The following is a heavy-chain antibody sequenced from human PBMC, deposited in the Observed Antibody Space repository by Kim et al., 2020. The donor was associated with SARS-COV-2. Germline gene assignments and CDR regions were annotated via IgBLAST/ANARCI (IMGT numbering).Heavy chain of an antibody. D-gene: IGHD3-10*01. CDR3: VKGFGELAGY. CDR1: GFTFDDYA. V-gene: IGHV3-9*01. Sequence: GGSLRLSCAASGFTFDDYAMHWVRQTPGKGLEWVSGISWKSGTMGYADSVKGRFTISRDNAKNSLYLQMNNLRVEDTALYYCVKGFGELAGYWGQGTLVTVSS. J-gene: IGHJ4*02. CDR2: ISWKSGTM.